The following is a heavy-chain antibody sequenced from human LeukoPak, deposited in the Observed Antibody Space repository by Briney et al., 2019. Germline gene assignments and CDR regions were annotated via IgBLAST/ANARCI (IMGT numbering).Heavy chain of an antibody. V-gene: IGHV1-69*01. J-gene: IGHJ4*02. D-gene: IGHD1-14*01. CDR3: ARGVVASRPNHFDY. Sequence: GDXFSSYAISWVRQAPGQGLEWXGGIIPIFGTANYAQKFQGRVTITADESTTTAYMELSSLRSEDTAVYYCARGVVASRPNHFDYWGQGTLVTVSS. CDR2: IIPIFGTA. CDR1: GDXFSSYA.